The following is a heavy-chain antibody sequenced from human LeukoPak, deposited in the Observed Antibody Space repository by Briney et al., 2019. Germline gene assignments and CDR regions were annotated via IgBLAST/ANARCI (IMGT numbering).Heavy chain of an antibody. Sequence: GGSLRLSCSASGCTFSNYAMHWVRQAPGKGLEYVSVISSTGGSTYYADSVKGRFTVSRDNSKNTLYLQTSSLRAEDTAVYYCVKECLVIINYYFDYWGQGTLVTVSS. V-gene: IGHV3-64D*06. CDR3: VKECLVIINYYFDY. J-gene: IGHJ4*02. CDR1: GCTFSNYA. D-gene: IGHD3-22*01. CDR2: ISSTGGST.